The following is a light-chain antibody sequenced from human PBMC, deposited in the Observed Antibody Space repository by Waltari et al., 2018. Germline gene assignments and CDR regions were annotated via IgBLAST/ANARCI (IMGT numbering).Light chain of an antibody. CDR3: QQYYSTPLT. Sequence: DIVMTQSPDSLAVSLGERATINCKSSQSFLYSSNNKNYLAGYQQKPGQPPKLLIYWASTRESGVPDRFSGSGSGTDFTLTISSLQAEDVAVYYCQQYYSTPLTFGGGTKVEIK. V-gene: IGKV4-1*01. CDR2: WAS. J-gene: IGKJ4*01. CDR1: QSFLYSSNNKNY.